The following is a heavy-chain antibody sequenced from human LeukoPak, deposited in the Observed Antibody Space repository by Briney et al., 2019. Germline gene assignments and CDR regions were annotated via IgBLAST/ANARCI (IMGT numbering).Heavy chain of an antibody. CDR3: ARELKAAVPFGL. D-gene: IGHD6-13*01. CDR2: VFFSGGT. J-gene: IGHJ4*02. V-gene: IGHV4-59*13. Sequence: PSETLSPTCSVSVGSLRTFFRCWIRQPPGKGLEWIGYVFFSGGTKYNPSLKSRVTMSADTSRNQFSMHLTSVNAADTAVYFCARELKAAVPFGLGGQGKLVIVSP. CDR1: VGSLRTFF.